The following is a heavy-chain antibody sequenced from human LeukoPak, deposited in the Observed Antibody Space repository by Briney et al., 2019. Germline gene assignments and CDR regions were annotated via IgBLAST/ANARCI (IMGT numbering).Heavy chain of an antibody. Sequence: PGGSLRLSCAASGFTFDDYGMSWVRQAPGKGLEWVSGINWNGGSTGYADSVKGRFTISRDNAKNSLYLQMNSLRAEDTALYYCARDCWDYGAGSYCGIDYWGQGTLVTVSS. CDR2: INWNGGST. CDR1: GFTFDDYG. CDR3: ARDCWDYGAGSYCGIDY. V-gene: IGHV3-20*04. D-gene: IGHD3-10*01. J-gene: IGHJ4*02.